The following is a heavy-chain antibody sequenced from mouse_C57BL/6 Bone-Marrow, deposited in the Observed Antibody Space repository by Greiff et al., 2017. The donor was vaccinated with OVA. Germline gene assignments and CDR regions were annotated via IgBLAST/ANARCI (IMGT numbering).Heavy chain of an antibody. CDR2: ISNGGSYT. CDR3: ARREYYGSLVYAMDD. J-gene: IGHJ4*01. Sequence: EVKLMESGGDLVKPGGSLQLSCAASGFTFSSYCMSWVRQTPDKRLEWVATISNGGSYTYYPDTVQGRFTISRDHDKTTLYRQMSSLKSEDTAMYDCARREYYGSLVYAMDDWGQGTSVTVSS. CDR1: GFTFSSYC. V-gene: IGHV5-6*02. D-gene: IGHD1-1*01.